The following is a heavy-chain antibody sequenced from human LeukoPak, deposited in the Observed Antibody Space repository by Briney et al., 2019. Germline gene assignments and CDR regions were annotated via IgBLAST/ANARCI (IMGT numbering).Heavy chain of an antibody. CDR3: ARVGCSGGTCYGGFWFDP. V-gene: IGHV1-2*04. CDR2: INPNSGGT. J-gene: IGHJ5*02. CDR1: GYTFTGYY. D-gene: IGHD2-15*01. Sequence: ASVKVSCKASGYTFTGYYMHWVRQAPGQGLEWMGWINPNSGGTNYAQKFQGWVTMTRDTSISPAYMELSRLRSDDTAVYDWARVGCSGGTCYGGFWFDPWGQGTLVTVSS.